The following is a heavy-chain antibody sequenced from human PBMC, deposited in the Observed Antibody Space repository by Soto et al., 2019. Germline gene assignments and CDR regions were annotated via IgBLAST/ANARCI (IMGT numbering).Heavy chain of an antibody. CDR3: ARRYHGMDV. J-gene: IGHJ6*02. V-gene: IGHV5-10-1*01. Sequence: PGESLKISRKGSGYSFNRYCNSWGSEMPGKGLEWMRSSNTNDSYTNYSPSFQGKVNTTADKSISTAYLQWGNLKAYYTAMYDCARRYHGMDVWGQGTTVTVSS. CDR2: SNTNDSYT. CDR1: GYSFNRYC.